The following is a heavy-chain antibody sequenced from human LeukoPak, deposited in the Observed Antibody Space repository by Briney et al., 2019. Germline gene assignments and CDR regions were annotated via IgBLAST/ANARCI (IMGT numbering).Heavy chain of an antibody. CDR2: IYTSGST. D-gene: IGHD3-22*01. V-gene: IGHV4-4*07. CDR1: GGSISSYY. J-gene: IGHJ6*02. CDR3: ARDDYYYDSSCYYSYGMDV. Sequence: SETLSLTCTVSGGSISSYYWSWIRQPAGKGLEWIGRIYTSGSTNYNPSLKSRVTMSVDTSKNQFSLKLSSVTAADTAVYYCARDDYYYDSSCYYSYGMDVWGQGTMVTVSS.